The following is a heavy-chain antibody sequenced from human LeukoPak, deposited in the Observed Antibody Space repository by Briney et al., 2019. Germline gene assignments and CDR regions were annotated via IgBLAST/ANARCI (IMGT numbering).Heavy chain of an antibody. Sequence: PSETLYLTCAVPGDSMSGYHWSWIRQPPGKGLEWIGYVYYTGSTNYNPSVESRVTISVDTSKKQLTLKLSSVTAADTAVYYCARSSGWSRMDVWGQGTTVTVSS. CDR1: GDSMSGYH. J-gene: IGHJ6*02. CDR2: VYYTGST. V-gene: IGHV4-59*01. D-gene: IGHD6-19*01. CDR3: ARSSGWSRMDV.